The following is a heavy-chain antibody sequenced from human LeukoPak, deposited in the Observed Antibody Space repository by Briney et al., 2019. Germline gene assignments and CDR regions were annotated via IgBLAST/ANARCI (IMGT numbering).Heavy chain of an antibody. CDR3: GRYYVMDV. CDR2: ISSGSGTI. Sequence: GGSLRLSCAASGFTFSTYSMNWVRQAPGKGLEWVSYISSGSGTIRYADSVKGRFTISRDNAKNSLYLHMSSLRDEDTAVYYCGRYYVMDVWGQGTSVTVSS. V-gene: IGHV3-48*02. CDR1: GFTFSTYS. J-gene: IGHJ6*02.